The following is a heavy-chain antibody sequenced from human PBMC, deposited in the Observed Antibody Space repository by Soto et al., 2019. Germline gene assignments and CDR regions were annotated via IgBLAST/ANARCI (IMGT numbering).Heavy chain of an antibody. CDR1: GGSFSGYY. Sequence: SETLSLTCAVYGGSFSGYYWSWIRQPPGKGLEWIGEINHSGSTNYNPSLKSRVTISVDTSKNQFSLKLSSVTAADTAVYYCARGRMGAGRGRVYYGRAVWGQGTTVTVS. CDR3: ARGRMGAGRGRVYYGRAV. V-gene: IGHV4-34*01. J-gene: IGHJ6*02. D-gene: IGHD3-16*01. CDR2: INHSGST.